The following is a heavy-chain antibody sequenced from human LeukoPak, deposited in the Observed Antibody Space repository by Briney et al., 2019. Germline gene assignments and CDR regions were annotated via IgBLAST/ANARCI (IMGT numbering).Heavy chain of an antibody. J-gene: IGHJ4*02. Sequence: PGGSLRLSCAASGFTFSSYGMHWVRQAPGKGLEWVAVIWYDGSNKYYADSVKGRFTISRDNSKNTLYLQMNSLRAEDTAVYYCARKISCGGDCYLLDYWGQGTLVTVSS. V-gene: IGHV3-33*01. CDR3: ARKISCGGDCYLLDY. CDR1: GFTFSSYG. CDR2: IWYDGSNK. D-gene: IGHD2-21*01.